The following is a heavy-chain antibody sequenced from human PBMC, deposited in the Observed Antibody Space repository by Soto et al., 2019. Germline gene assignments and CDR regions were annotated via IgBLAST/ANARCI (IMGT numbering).Heavy chain of an antibody. D-gene: IGHD2-2*02. J-gene: IGHJ4*02. Sequence: QVQLVQSGAEEKKPGSSVKVSCKASGGTFSSYTISWVRQAPGQGLEWMGRIIPILGIVNYAQKFQGRVTITADKSTSTAYMELSNLRSEDTAVYYCAMEYCSSTSCYRDYWGQGTLVTVSS. CDR3: AMEYCSSTSCYRDY. V-gene: IGHV1-69*02. CDR2: IIPILGIV. CDR1: GGTFSSYT.